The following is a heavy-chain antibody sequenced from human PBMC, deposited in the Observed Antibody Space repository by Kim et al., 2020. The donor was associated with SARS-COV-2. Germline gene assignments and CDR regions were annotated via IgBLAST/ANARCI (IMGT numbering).Heavy chain of an antibody. V-gene: IGHV4-39*01. Sequence: SETLSLTCTVSGGSISSSSYYWGWIRQPPGKGLEWIGSIYYSGSTYYNPSLKSRVTISVDTSKNQFSLKLSSVTAADTAVYYCARLRRSTLTPSHWFDP. CDR3: ARLRRSTLTPSHWFDP. D-gene: IGHD3-16*01. CDR1: GGSISSSSYY. CDR2: IYYSGST. J-gene: IGHJ5*02.